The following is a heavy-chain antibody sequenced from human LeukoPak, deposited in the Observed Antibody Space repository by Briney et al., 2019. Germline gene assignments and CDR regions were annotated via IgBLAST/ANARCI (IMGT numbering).Heavy chain of an antibody. CDR1: GYTFTSYD. CDR2: INTNTGNP. D-gene: IGHD1-26*01. V-gene: IGHV7-4-1*02. CDR3: ARVRVGATSYIDY. Sequence: ASVKVSCKASGYTFTSYDINWVRQAPGQGLEWMGWINTNTGNPTYAQGFTGRFVFSLDTSVSTAYLQISSPKAEDTAVYYCARVRVGATSYIDYWGQGTLVTVSS. J-gene: IGHJ4*02.